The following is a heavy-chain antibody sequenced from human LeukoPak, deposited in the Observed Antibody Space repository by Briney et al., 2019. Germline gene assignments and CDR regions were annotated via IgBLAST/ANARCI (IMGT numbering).Heavy chain of an antibody. CDR3: AKAPAYHGSGSFYYFDY. J-gene: IGHJ4*02. Sequence: GGSLRLSCAASGFTFSSYGMSWVRQAPGKGLEWVSYISISGSSIYYADSVKGRFSISRDNAKNSLYLQMNSLRPEDTAVYYCAKAPAYHGSGSFYYFDYWGQGTLVTVSS. D-gene: IGHD3-10*01. CDR2: ISISGSSI. V-gene: IGHV3-48*01. CDR1: GFTFSSYG.